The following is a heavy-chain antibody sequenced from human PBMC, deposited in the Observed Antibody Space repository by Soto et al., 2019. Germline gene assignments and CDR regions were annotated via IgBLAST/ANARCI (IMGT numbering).Heavy chain of an antibody. D-gene: IGHD3-22*01. CDR1: GGSISSYY. Sequence: QVQLQESGPGLVKPSETLSLTCSVSGGSISSYYWSWIRQPPGKGLEWIAYIYYSGTSYNPSLKSRVSISLETSKNQFSLKLSSVTAADTGVYYCARTYDGSGPNSGGYGFDIWGQGTMVTVSS. V-gene: IGHV4-59*01. J-gene: IGHJ3*02. CDR2: IYYSGT. CDR3: ARTYDGSGPNSGGYGFDI.